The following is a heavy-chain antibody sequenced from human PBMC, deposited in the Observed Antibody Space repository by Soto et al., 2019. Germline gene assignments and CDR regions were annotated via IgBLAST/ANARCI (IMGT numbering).Heavy chain of an antibody. CDR2: IIPIFGTA. V-gene: IGHV1-69*13. J-gene: IGHJ6*02. D-gene: IGHD2-2*01. Sequence: SVKVSCKASGGTFSSYAISWVRQATGQGLAWMGGIIPIFGTANYAQKFQGRVTITADESTSTAYMELSSLRSEDTAVYYCARVACSRTSCYPDYYGMDVWGQGTTVTVSS. CDR3: ARVACSRTSCYPDYYGMDV. CDR1: GGTFSSYA.